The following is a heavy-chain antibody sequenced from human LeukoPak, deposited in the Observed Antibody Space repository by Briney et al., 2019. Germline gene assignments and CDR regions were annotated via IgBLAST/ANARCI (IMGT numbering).Heavy chain of an antibody. CDR1: GCIFTGWY. Sequence: ASVKVSCKASGCIFTGWYLHEVRQAAGHGREWMGWINPICVATTYAQKFKGRGAMSPDTFTSTAYMELTSVTSYDTDVCCCARDSQHWGQGTLVTVSS. CDR3: ARDSQH. CDR2: INPICVAT. J-gene: IGHJ1*01. V-gene: IGHV1-2*02.